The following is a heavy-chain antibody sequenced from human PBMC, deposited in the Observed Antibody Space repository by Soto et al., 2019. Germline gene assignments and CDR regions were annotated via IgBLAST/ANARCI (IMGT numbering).Heavy chain of an antibody. CDR1: GFTFTNYW. D-gene: IGHD1-1*01. CDR2: VRQDGSVK. J-gene: IGHJ4*02. Sequence: LRLSCAASGFTFTNYWMSWVRQAPGKGLEWVANVRQDGSVKYYVDSIKGRFTISRDNARNLVFLEMNGLRVEDTAMYFCASQRNLGAHDYWGQGTLVNVSS. CDR3: ASQRNLGAHDY. V-gene: IGHV3-7*01.